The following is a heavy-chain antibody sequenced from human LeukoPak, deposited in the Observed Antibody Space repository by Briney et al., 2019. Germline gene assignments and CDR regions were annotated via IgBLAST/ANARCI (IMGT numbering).Heavy chain of an antibody. CDR3: VGSGWYGYYGMDV. CDR2: ISAYNGNT. Sequence: ASVKVSCKASGYTFTSYGISWVRQAPGQGLEWMGWISAYNGNTNYAQKLQGRVTMTTDTSTSTAYMELRSLRSHATAVYYCVGSGWYGYYGMDVWGQGTTDTVSS. CDR1: GYTFTSYG. J-gene: IGHJ6*02. D-gene: IGHD6-19*01. V-gene: IGHV1-18*01.